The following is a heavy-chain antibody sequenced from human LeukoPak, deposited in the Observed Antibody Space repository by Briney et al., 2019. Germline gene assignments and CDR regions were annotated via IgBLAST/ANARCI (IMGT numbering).Heavy chain of an antibody. D-gene: IGHD2-8*01. V-gene: IGHV3-53*05. Sequence: GGSLRLSCAASGLTVNNNYMNWVRQAPGKGLEWVSALYIGGNTYYADSVRGRFTISRDNSKNTLYLQMNSLRAEDTAVYYCAKEYCSNSVCHSLDYWGQGTLVTVSS. CDR2: LYIGGNT. CDR3: AKEYCSNSVCHSLDY. J-gene: IGHJ4*02. CDR1: GLTVNNNY.